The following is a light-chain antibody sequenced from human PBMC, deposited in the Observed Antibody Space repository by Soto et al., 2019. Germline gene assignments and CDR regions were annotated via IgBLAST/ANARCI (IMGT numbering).Light chain of an antibody. V-gene: IGKV1-5*03. Sequence: DIQMTQSPSTLSASVGDRVTITCRASQSVDTCLAWCQQKPGKAPHLLIYKASSLETGVPSRFSGSGSVTEFPLTISSLQPDDFATYYCQQFYRYPWTFGQGTKVEIK. CDR2: KAS. CDR3: QQFYRYPWT. J-gene: IGKJ1*01. CDR1: QSVDTC.